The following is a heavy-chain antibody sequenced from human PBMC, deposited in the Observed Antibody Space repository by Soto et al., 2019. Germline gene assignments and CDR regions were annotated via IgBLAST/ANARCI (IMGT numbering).Heavy chain of an antibody. CDR2: INHSGST. CDR3: ARRAGLRYFDSRKGSLDY. D-gene: IGHD3-9*01. CDR1: GGSFSGYY. Sequence: PSETLSLTCAVYGGSFSGYYWSWIRQPPGKGLEWIEEINHSGSTNYNPSLKSRVTTSVDTSKNQFSLKLSSVTAADTAVYYCARRAGLRYFDSRKGSLDYWGQGTLVTVSS. J-gene: IGHJ4*02. V-gene: IGHV4-34*01.